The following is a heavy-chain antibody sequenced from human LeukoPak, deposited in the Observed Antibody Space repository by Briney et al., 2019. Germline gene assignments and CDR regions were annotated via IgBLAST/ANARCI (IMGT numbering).Heavy chain of an antibody. D-gene: IGHD3-22*01. Sequence: PGGSLRLSCAASGFTFSSYGMHWVRQAPGKGLEWVAFIRYDGSNKYCADSVKGRFTISRDNSKNTLYLQTNSLRAEDTAVYYCAKGDSSGYYPFDYWGQGTLVTVSS. CDR2: IRYDGSNK. CDR1: GFTFSSYG. CDR3: AKGDSSGYYPFDY. V-gene: IGHV3-30*02. J-gene: IGHJ4*02.